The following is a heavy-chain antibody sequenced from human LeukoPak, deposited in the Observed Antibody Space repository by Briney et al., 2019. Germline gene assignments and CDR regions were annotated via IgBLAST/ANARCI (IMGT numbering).Heavy chain of an antibody. D-gene: IGHD2/OR15-2a*01. J-gene: IGHJ5*02. CDR1: GFTFDDYA. CDR3: AKDASPSEYEWFDP. CDR2: ISWDGGST. V-gene: IGHV3-43D*04. Sequence: GGSLRLSCAASGFTFDDYAMHWVRQAPGKGLEWVSIISWDGGSTYYADSVKGRFTISRDNSKNSLYLQMNSLRAEDTALYYCAKDASPSEYEWFDPWGQGTLVTVSS.